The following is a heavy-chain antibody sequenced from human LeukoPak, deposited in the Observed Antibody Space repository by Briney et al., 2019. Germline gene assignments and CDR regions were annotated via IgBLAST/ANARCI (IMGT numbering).Heavy chain of an antibody. CDR3: ARNTLFGAVLFSD. Sequence: SETLSLTCTVSGYSISSGYNWVWVRQPPGRGLEWIGSIYHSGSTYYNPSLKSRVTISVDTSKNQFSLKLISVTAADTAVYYCARNTLFGAVLFSDWGQGTLVSVSA. V-gene: IGHV4-38-2*02. CDR2: IYHSGST. J-gene: IGHJ4*02. CDR1: GYSISSGYN. D-gene: IGHD3-3*01.